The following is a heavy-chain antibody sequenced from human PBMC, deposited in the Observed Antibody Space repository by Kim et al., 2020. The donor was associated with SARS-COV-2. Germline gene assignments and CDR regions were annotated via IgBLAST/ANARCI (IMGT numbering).Heavy chain of an antibody. D-gene: IGHD5-12*01. J-gene: IGHJ6*02. Sequence: QKFQGRVTITADESTSTAYMELSSLRSEDTAVYYCAREKVEMATTGGMDVWGQGTTVTVSS. CDR3: AREKVEMATTGGMDV. V-gene: IGHV1-69*01.